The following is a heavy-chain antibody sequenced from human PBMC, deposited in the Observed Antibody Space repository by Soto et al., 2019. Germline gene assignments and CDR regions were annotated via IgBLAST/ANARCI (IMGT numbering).Heavy chain of an antibody. CDR1: GFNFSSYD. V-gene: IGHV3-13*01. CDR2: IGTAGDT. CDR3: ARAGQGASCSGGSCYLGASDI. Sequence: EVQLVESGGGLVQPGGSLRLSCEASGFNFSSYDMHWVRQATGKGLEWFSVIGTAGDTFYTGSVKGRFTISRENGKNSLYLQMNSLRAGDTAVYYCARAGQGASCSGGSCYLGASDIWGQGTMVTVSS. J-gene: IGHJ3*02. D-gene: IGHD2-15*01.